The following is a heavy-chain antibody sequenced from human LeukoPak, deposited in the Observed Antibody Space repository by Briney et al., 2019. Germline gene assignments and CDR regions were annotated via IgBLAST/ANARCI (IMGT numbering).Heavy chain of an antibody. D-gene: IGHD2-21*02. J-gene: IGHJ4*02. Sequence: GGSLRLSCTVSGFIFSNYAMSWVRQAPGKGLEWVAIIWYDGSNKYYADSVKGRITISRDNSKNTLYLQMNSLRAEDTAVYYCATVRGCGGDCYYIDYWGQGTLVTVSS. CDR3: ATVRGCGGDCYYIDY. CDR1: GFIFSNYA. V-gene: IGHV3-33*08. CDR2: IWYDGSNK.